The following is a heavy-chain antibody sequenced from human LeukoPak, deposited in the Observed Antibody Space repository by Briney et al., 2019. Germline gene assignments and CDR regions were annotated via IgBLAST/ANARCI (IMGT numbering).Heavy chain of an antibody. V-gene: IGHV3-30*04. Sequence: GRYLSCYCAAYGFTFSSYAMHWVRQAPGKGLEWVAVISYDGSNKYYADSVKGRFTISRDNSKNTLYLQMNSLRAEDTAVYYCARGAPRDGYNLADYWGQGTLVTVSS. CDR1: GFTFSSYA. CDR2: ISYDGSNK. D-gene: IGHD5-24*01. CDR3: ARGAPRDGYNLADY. J-gene: IGHJ4*02.